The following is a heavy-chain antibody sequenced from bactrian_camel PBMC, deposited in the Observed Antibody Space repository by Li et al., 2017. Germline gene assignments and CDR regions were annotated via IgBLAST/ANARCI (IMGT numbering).Heavy chain of an antibody. D-gene: IGHD2*01. CDR1: GFTFSTHV. Sequence: VQLVESGGGLVRPGGSLRLSCAASGFTFSTHVITWVRQAPGKGLESVSTIDSGGGVTYYADSVKGRFTISRDNAKNTLYLQMNSLKTEDTSMYYCAKSSGNTYPTYDYWGQGTQVTVS. V-gene: IGHV3S40*01. J-gene: IGHJ4*01. CDR2: IDSGGGVT. CDR3: AKSSGNTYPTYDY.